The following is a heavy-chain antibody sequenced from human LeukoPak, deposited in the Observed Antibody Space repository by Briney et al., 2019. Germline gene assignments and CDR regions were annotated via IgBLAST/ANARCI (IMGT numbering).Heavy chain of an antibody. V-gene: IGHV1-46*01. CDR3: ARDRLEYMDV. CDR2: INPSGGST. J-gene: IGHJ6*03. CDR1: GYTFTGYY. Sequence: ASVKVSCKASGYTFTGYYMHWVRQAPGQGLEWMGIINPSGGSTSYARKFQGRVTMTRDMSTSTVYMELSSLRSEDTAVYYCARDRLEYMDVWGKGTTVTVSS.